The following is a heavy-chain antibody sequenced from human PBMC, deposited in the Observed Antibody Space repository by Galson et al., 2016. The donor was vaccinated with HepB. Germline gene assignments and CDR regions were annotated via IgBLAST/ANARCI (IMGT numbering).Heavy chain of an antibody. Sequence: SLRLSCAASGFTFSSYAMSWVRQAPGKGLEWVSAISGSGGSTYYADSVKGRFTISRDNSKNTLHLQMNSLRAEDTAVYYCAKVFRDDFWSGFSLDYWGQGTLVTVSS. V-gene: IGHV3-23*01. CDR2: ISGSGGST. J-gene: IGHJ4*02. D-gene: IGHD3-3*01. CDR3: AKVFRDDFWSGFSLDY. CDR1: GFTFSSYA.